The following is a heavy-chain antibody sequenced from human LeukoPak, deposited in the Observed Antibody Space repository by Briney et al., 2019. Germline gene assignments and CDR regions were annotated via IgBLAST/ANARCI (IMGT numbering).Heavy chain of an antibody. D-gene: IGHD1-1*01. V-gene: IGHV3-21*01. CDR3: ATLASTDGY. J-gene: IGHJ4*02. CDR2: ISTRSNL. CDR1: GFTFSTYT. Sequence: GGSLRLSCAASGFTFSTYTMNWVRQAPGKGLQWVSSISTRSNLYYADSVKGRFTISRDDAKNSLYLQLNSLRAEDTAVYYCATLASTDGYWGQGTLVTVPS.